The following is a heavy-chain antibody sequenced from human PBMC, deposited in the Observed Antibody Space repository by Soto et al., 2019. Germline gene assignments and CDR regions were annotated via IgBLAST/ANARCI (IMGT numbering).Heavy chain of an antibody. J-gene: IGHJ3*02. Sequence: PGGSLRLSCAASGFTFSSYGMHWVRQAPGKGLEWVAVISYDGSNKYYADSVKGRFTISRDNSKNTLYLQMNSPRAEDTAVYYCAKAPTVADAFDIWGQGTMVTVSS. V-gene: IGHV3-30*18. CDR3: AKAPTVADAFDI. CDR2: ISYDGSNK. D-gene: IGHD4-17*01. CDR1: GFTFSSYG.